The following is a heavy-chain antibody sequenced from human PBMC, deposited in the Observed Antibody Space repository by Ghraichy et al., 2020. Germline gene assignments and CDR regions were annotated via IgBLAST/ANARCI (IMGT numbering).Heavy chain of an antibody. V-gene: IGHV3-33*01. J-gene: IGHJ6*02. D-gene: IGHD1-1*01. CDR2: IWYDGSNK. CDR3: ARVLSGNWYGMDV. CDR1: GFTFSSYG. Sequence: GESLNISCAASGFTFSSYGMHWVRQAPGKGLEWVAVIWYDGSNKYYAGSVKGRFTISRDNSKKTLYLQMNSLRAEDTAVYYCARVLSGNWYGMDVWGQGTTVTVSS.